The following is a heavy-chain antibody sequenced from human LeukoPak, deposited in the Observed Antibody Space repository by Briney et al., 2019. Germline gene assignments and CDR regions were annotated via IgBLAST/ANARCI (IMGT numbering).Heavy chain of an antibody. CDR1: GFTFSDSA. D-gene: IGHD6-19*01. CDR3: VTAVAGPDY. Sequence: GSLRLSCAASGFTFSDSAMHWVRQAFGKGLEWVGRIRSKANSYATAYAASAEGRFTISRDESKNTAYLQMNSLKTEDTAVYYCVTAVAGPDYWGQGTLVTVSS. V-gene: IGHV3-73*01. CDR2: IRSKANSYAT. J-gene: IGHJ4*02.